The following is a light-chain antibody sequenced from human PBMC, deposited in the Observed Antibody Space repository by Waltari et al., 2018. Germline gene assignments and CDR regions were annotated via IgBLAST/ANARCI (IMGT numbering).Light chain of an antibody. CDR2: DIT. CDR3: CSYAGSYTLV. V-gene: IGLV2-11*01. CDR1: SRDVGNYLY. J-gene: IGLJ3*02. Sequence: QSALAQPPSVSGSPGESVTITCTGTSRDVGNYLYVSWYQQHPGNAPKLMTFDITKRPAGVPDRFSASKSGNTAFLTIPGLQAEDEAEYYCCSYAGSYTLVFGGGTKLTVL.